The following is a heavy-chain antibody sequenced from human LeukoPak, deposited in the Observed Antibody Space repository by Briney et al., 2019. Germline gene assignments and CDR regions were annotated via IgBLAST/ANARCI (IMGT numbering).Heavy chain of an antibody. CDR3: ARAGITGRTVDY. CDR1: GVAIRSSY. CDR2: IYYSGST. V-gene: IGHV4-59*01. Sequence: SETLSLTCTVSGVAIRSSYWSWIRQPPGKGLEWIGYIYYSGSTNYNPSLMSRVTVSLDTSKNQFSLTLSSVTAADTAVYYCARAGITGRTVDYWGQGTLVTVSS. J-gene: IGHJ4*02. D-gene: IGHD1-20*01.